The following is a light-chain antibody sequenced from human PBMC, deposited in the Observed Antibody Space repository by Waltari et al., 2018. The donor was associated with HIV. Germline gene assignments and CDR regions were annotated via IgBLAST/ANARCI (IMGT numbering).Light chain of an antibody. CDR1: TPTLGAGSA. J-gene: IGLJ1*01. CDR2: GNS. V-gene: IGLV1-40*01. Sequence: QSVLTQPPSVSGAPGQRVTISCTWTTPTLGAGSAVTWYQQLPGTTPKLRIYGNSNRPSGVPDRFSGSKSGTSASMAITGLQAEDEADYYCQSYDSSMSLYVFGTGTKVTVL. CDR3: QSYDSSMSLYV.